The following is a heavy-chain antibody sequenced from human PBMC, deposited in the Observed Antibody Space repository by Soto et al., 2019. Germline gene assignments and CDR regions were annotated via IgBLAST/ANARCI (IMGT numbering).Heavy chain of an antibody. V-gene: IGHV3-74*01. CDR2: INPEETTT. Sequence: EVQLVESGGDVVQPGGSLRLSCAASGFSFSTFWMHWVRQAPGKGLVWVSRINPEETTTTYADSVRGRFTISRDNAKNTLYLQMNSLRADDTAVYYCARGGLEQVDYWGQGTLVTVFS. CDR3: ARGGLEQVDY. J-gene: IGHJ4*02. CDR1: GFSFSTFW.